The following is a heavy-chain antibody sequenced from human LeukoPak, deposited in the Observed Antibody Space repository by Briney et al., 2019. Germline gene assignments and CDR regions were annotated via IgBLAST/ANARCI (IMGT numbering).Heavy chain of an antibody. CDR3: ASTYCSGGSCYWALDY. D-gene: IGHD2-15*01. CDR2: INHRGTT. V-gene: IGHV4-4*02. J-gene: IGHJ4*02. Sequence: SETLSLTCAVSGASSSSNNWWSWVRQPPGKGLEWIGEINHRGTTYYNSSLWSRVTISVDTSKNQFSLKLSSVTAADTAVYYCASTYCSGGSCYWALDYWGQGTLVTVSS. CDR1: GASSSSNNW.